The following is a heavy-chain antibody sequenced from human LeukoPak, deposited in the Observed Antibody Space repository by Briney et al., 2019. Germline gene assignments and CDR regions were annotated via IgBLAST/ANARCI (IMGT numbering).Heavy chain of an antibody. V-gene: IGHV3-20*04. CDR3: ARQYYYDSSGYYYQPIDY. D-gene: IGHD3-22*01. J-gene: IGHJ4*02. Sequence: GGSLRLSCAASGFTFDDYGMSWVRQAPGKGLKWVSGINWNGGSTGYADSVKGRFTISRDNAKNSLYLQMNSLRAEDTALYYCARQYYYDSSGYYYQPIDYWGQGTLVTVSS. CDR1: GFTFDDYG. CDR2: INWNGGST.